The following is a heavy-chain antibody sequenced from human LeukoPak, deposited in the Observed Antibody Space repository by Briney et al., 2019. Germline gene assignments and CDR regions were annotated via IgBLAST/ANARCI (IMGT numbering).Heavy chain of an antibody. D-gene: IGHD5-18*01. J-gene: IGHJ4*02. CDR3: ARDKTRGLGYSYSKSGNYFDY. CDR1: GFTFSSYS. CDR2: ISSSSSYI. V-gene: IGHV3-21*01. Sequence: GGSLRLSCAASGFTFSSYSMNWVRQAPGKGLESVSSISSSSSYIYYADSVKGRFTISRDNAKNSLYLQMNSLRAEDTAVYSCARDKTRGLGYSYSKSGNYFDYWGQGTLVTVSS.